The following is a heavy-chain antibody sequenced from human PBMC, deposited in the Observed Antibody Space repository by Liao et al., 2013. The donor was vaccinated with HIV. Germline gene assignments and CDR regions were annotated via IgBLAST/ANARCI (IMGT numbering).Heavy chain of an antibody. CDR2: INHSGST. Sequence: QLQLQESGPGLVKPSETLSLTCTVSGGSISSSSHYWGWIRQPPGKGLEWIGEINHSGSTNYNPSLKSRVTISVDTSKNQFSLKLSSVTAADTAVYYCARGGRLTYSGSYPLRYWGQGTLVTVSS. D-gene: IGHD3-10*01. V-gene: IGHV4-39*07. CDR1: GGSISSSSHY. CDR3: ARGGRLTYSGSYPLRY. J-gene: IGHJ4*02.